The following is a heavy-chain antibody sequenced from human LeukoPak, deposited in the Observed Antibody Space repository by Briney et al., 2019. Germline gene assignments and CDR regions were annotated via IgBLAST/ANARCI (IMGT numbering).Heavy chain of an antibody. D-gene: IGHD5-24*01. CDR2: INHSGST. CDR1: GGSFSGYY. J-gene: IGHJ3*02. Sequence: PSETLSLTCAVYGGSFSGYYWSWIRQPPGKGLEWIGEINHSGSTNYNPSLKSRVTISVDTSKNQFSLKLSSVTAADTAVYYCARGGGRWLQLRGAFDIWGQGTMVTVSS. CDR3: ARGGGRWLQLRGAFDI. V-gene: IGHV4-34*01.